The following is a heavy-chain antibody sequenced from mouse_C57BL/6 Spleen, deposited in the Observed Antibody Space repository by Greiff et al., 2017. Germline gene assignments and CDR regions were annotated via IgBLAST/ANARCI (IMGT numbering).Heavy chain of an antibody. CDR2: IRNKANNHAT. D-gene: IGHD1-1*01. CDR1: GFTFSDAW. CDR3: TRSSITTVVAKAMDY. V-gene: IGHV6-6*01. Sequence: EVKLMESGGGLVQPGGSMKLSCAASGFTFSDAWMDWVRQSPEKGLEWVAEIRNKANNHATYYAESVKGRFTISRDDSKSCVYLQMNSLRAEDTGIYYCTRSSITTVVAKAMDYWGQGTSGTVSS. J-gene: IGHJ4*01.